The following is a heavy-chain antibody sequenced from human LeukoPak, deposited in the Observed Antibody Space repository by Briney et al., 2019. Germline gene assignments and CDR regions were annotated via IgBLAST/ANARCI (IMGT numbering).Heavy chain of an antibody. CDR1: VGTFSSYA. D-gene: IGHD5-18*01. CDR3: ARDRGGAMVYMAFDI. Sequence: GASVKVSCKASVGTFSSYAISWVRQAPGQGLEWMGRIIPILGIANYAQKFQGRVTITADKSTSTAYMELSSLRSEDTAVYYCARDRGGAMVYMAFDIWGQGTMVTVSS. CDR2: IIPILGIA. V-gene: IGHV1-69*04. J-gene: IGHJ3*02.